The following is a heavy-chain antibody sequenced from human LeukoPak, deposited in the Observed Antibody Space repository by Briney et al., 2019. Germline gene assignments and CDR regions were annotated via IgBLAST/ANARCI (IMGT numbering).Heavy chain of an antibody. CDR1: GFSFSNAW. CDR2: IKSKTDGETT. D-gene: IGHD6-19*01. CDR3: TTDLIAVADDDY. V-gene: IGHV3-15*01. Sequence: GGSLRLSCAASGFSFSNAWMNWVRQAPGKGLEWVGRIKSKTDGETTDYAAPVKGRFTISRDDSKNTLYLQMNSLKAEDTAMYYCTTDLIAVADDDYWGQGTLVTVSS. J-gene: IGHJ4*02.